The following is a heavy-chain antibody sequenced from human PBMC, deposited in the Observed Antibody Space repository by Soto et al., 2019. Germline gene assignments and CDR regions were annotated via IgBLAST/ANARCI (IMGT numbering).Heavy chain of an antibody. J-gene: IGHJ4*02. CDR1: GYTFTSYD. CDR2: MNPNSGNT. V-gene: IGHV1-8*02. D-gene: IGHD4-17*01. CDR3: ASGRRVYGDYVHY. Sequence: QVQLMQSGAEVKKPGASVKVSCKASGYTFTSYDINWVRQATGQGLEWMGWMNPNSGNTGYAQKFQGRVTMTTDTSISTAYVELNSLRSGDTAVYYCASGRRVYGDYVHYWGQGPLVSV.